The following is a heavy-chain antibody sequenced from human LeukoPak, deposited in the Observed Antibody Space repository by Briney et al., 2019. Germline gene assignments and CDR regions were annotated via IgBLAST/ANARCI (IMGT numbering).Heavy chain of an antibody. CDR2: IYYSGST. Sequence: SETLSLTCTVSGGSISSSSYYWGWIRQPPGKGLEWIGNIYYSGSTYYNPSLKSRVTISIDTSKNQFSLKLSSVTAADTAVYYCARDNGGSDYWGQGTLVTVSS. CDR1: GGSISSSSYY. CDR3: ARDNGGSDY. J-gene: IGHJ4*02. V-gene: IGHV4-39*07.